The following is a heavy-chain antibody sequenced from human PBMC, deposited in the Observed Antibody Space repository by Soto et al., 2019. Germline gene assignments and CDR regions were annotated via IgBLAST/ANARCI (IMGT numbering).Heavy chain of an antibody. CDR2: ISWNSGSI. CDR3: VKDIHEQWLVSHFEY. D-gene: IGHD6-19*01. J-gene: IGHJ4*02. CDR1: GFTFESYA. V-gene: IGHV3-9*01. Sequence: EVQLVESGGGSVQPGRSLRLSCVASGFTFESYAMHWVRQVPGKGLELVSGISWNSGSIGYEDSVKGRFTIYRDNAQKSIYLEMNRLRVEDTAFYYCVKDIHEQWLVSHFEYWGQGALVTVSS.